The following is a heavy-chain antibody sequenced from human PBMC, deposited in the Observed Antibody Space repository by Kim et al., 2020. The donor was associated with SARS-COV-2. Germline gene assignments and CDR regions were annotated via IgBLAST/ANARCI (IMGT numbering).Heavy chain of an antibody. V-gene: IGHV4-4*07. CDR2: IYTSGST. Sequence: SETLSLTCTVSGGSISSYYWSWIRQPAGKGLEWIGRIYTSGSTNYNPSLKSRVTMSVDTSKNQFSLKLSSVTAADTAVYYCARGAIVVAREGPYYYGMDVWGQGTTVTVSS. CDR1: GGSISSYY. CDR3: ARGAIVVAREGPYYYGMDV. D-gene: IGHD2-15*01. J-gene: IGHJ6*02.